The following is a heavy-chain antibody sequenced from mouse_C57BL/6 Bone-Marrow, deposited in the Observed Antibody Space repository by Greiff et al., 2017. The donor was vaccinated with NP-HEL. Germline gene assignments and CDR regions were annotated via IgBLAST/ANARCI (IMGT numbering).Heavy chain of an antibody. V-gene: IGHV1-64*01. CDR1: GYTFTSYW. CDR3: AKEDGYWIFYYAMDY. CDR2: IHPNSGST. J-gene: IGHJ4*01. D-gene: IGHD2-3*01. Sequence: VQLQQPGAELVKPGASVKLSCKASGYTFTSYWMHWVKQRPGQGLEWIGMIHPNSGSTNYNEKFKSKATLTVDKSSSTAYMQLSSLTSEDSAVYYCAKEDGYWIFYYAMDYWGQGTSVTVSA.